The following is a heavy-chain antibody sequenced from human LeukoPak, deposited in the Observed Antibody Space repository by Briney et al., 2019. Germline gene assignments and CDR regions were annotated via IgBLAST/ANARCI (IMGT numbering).Heavy chain of an antibody. J-gene: IGHJ5*02. Sequence: GGSLRLSCAASGFTFSSHAMSWVRQAPGKGLEWVSAISGSGGSTYYADSVKGRFTISRDNSKNTLYLQMNSLRAEDTAVYYCAKCTTSTSCYWFDPWGQGTLVTVSS. CDR3: AKCTTSTSCYWFDP. CDR2: ISGSGGST. D-gene: IGHD2-2*01. V-gene: IGHV3-23*01. CDR1: GFTFSSHA.